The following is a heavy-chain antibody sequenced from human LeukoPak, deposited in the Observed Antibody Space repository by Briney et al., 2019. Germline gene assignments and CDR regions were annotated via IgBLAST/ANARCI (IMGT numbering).Heavy chain of an antibody. CDR2: IYTSGST. D-gene: IGHD3-10*01. V-gene: IGHV4-4*07. Sequence: PSETLSLTCTVSGGSISSYYWSWIRQPAGKGLEWIGRIYTSGSTNYNPSLKSRVTMSVDTSKNQFSLKLSSVTAADTAVYYCARDRDTMVRGVIAIYYYYYMDVWGKGTTVTISS. CDR1: GGSISSYY. J-gene: IGHJ6*03. CDR3: ARDRDTMVRGVIAIYYYYYMDV.